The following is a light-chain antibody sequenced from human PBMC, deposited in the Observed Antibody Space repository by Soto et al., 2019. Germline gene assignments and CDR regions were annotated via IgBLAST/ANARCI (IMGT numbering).Light chain of an antibody. CDR1: SSDIGGYNY. J-gene: IGLJ2*01. CDR3: SSFTNTSTVL. CDR2: EVS. V-gene: IGLV2-14*01. Sequence: QSALTQPASVSGSLGQSITISCTGTSSDIGGYNYVSWYQQHPGKAPKVMIFEVSKRPSGVSNRFSGSKSGNMASLTISGLQAEDEGDYYCSSFTNTSTVLLGGGTKLTVL.